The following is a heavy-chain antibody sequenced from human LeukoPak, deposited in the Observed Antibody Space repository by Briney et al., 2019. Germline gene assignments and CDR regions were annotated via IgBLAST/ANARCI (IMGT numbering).Heavy chain of an antibody. V-gene: IGHV3-23*01. CDR1: GFTFSSYA. Sequence: GGSLRLSCAASGFTFSSYAMHWVRQAPGKGLEWVSGISGSGGSTYYADSVKGRFTISRDNSKNTLYLQMNSLRAEDTAVYYCAKGSGYYPEGSDYWGQGTLVTVSS. CDR2: ISGSGGST. D-gene: IGHD3-22*01. J-gene: IGHJ4*02. CDR3: AKGSGYYPEGSDY.